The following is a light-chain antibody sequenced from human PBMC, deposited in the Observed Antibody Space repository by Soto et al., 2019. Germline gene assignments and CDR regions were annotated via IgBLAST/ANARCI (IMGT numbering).Light chain of an antibody. CDR3: QTWGTGIHV. CDR2: LNSDGSH. V-gene: IGLV4-69*01. CDR1: SGHSSYA. J-gene: IGLJ1*01. Sequence: QLVLTQSSSASASLGASVKLTCTLSSGHSSYAIAWHQQQPEKGPRYLMKLNSDGSHSKGDGIPDRFSGSSSGAERYLIISSLQSEDEADYYCQTWGTGIHVFGTGTKLTVL.